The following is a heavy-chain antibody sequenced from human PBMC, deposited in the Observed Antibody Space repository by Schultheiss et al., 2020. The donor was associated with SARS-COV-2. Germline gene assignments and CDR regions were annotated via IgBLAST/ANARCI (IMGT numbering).Heavy chain of an antibody. D-gene: IGHD6-6*01. CDR1: GFTFSSYW. V-gene: IGHV3-30*03. Sequence: GGSLRLSCAASGFTFSSYWMSWVRQAPGKGLEWVAVISYDGSNKYYADSVKGRFTISRDNSKNTLYLQMNSLRAEDTAVYYCARDFGIPSSSSSGVSYWGQGTLVTVSS. J-gene: IGHJ4*02. CDR3: ARDFGIPSSSSSGVSY. CDR2: ISYDGSNK.